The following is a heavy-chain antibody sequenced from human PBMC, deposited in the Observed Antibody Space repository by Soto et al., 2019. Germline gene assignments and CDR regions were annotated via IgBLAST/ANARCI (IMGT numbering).Heavy chain of an antibody. Sequence: GGSLRLSCTASGFTFGDYAMSWVRQAPGKGLEWVGFIRSKAYGGTTEYAASVKGRFTISRDDSKSIAYLQMDSLKTEDTAVYYRTRVSRVGATLFDYWGQGTLVTLSS. CDR1: GFTFGDYA. CDR2: IRSKAYGGTT. V-gene: IGHV3-49*04. D-gene: IGHD1-26*01. J-gene: IGHJ4*02. CDR3: TRVSRVGATLFDY.